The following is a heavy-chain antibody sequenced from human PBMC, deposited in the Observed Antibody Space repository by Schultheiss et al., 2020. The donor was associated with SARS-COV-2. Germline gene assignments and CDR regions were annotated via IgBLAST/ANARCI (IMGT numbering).Heavy chain of an antibody. CDR2: IYHSGST. D-gene: IGHD3-9*01. CDR3: ARGGYYDILTGYYNGVGYFDY. V-gene: IGHV4-38-2*02. J-gene: IGHJ4*02. CDR1: GYSISSGYY. Sequence: SETLSLTCTVSGYSISSGYYWGWIRQPPGKGLEWIGSIYHSGSTYYNPSLKSRVTISVDTSKNQFSLKLSSVTAADTAVYYCARGGYYDILTGYYNGVGYFDYWGQGTLVTVSS.